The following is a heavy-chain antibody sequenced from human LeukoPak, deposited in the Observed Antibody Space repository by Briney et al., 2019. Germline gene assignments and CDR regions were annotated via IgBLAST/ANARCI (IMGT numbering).Heavy chain of an antibody. CDR1: GGTFSSYS. D-gene: IGHD6-19*01. V-gene: IGHV1-69*06. J-gene: IGHJ6*03. CDR3: AREIAVLIYYYYMDV. Sequence: SVKVSCKASGGTFSSYSISWVRQAPGQGHEWMVRIIPIFGTASYAQKFQGRVTITADKSTSTAYMELSSLRSEDTAVYYCAREIAVLIYYYYMDVWGKGTTVTVSS. CDR2: IIPIFGTA.